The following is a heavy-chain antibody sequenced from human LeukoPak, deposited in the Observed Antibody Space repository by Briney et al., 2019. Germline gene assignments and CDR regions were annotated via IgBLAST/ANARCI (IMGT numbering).Heavy chain of an antibody. CDR3: ARDGNYYESSGYYFSAFDI. CDR1: GGSISSGNYF. J-gene: IGHJ3*02. V-gene: IGHV4-39*07. CDR2: INYSGST. Sequence: PSETLSLTCSVSGGSISSGNYFWSWIRQPAGKGLEWTGSINYSGSTYYNPSLKSRVTISGDTSKNQFSLKLRSVTAADTAVYYCARDGNYYESSGYYFSAFDIWGQGRMVTVSS. D-gene: IGHD3-22*01.